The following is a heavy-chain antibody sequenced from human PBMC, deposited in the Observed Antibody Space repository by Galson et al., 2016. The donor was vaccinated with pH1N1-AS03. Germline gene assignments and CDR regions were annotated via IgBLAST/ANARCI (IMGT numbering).Heavy chain of an antibody. V-gene: IGHV3-23*01. CDR1: GFTLSSYD. CDR2: ITGAGSGT. J-gene: IGHJ5*01. CDR3: EGSDF. Sequence: SLRLSCAASGFTLSSYDMSWARQAPGKGLEWVSTITGAGSGTFYAESVKGRFTISRDNSKATLYLQMSRLRADDTAVYYCEGSDFWGHGTLVTVSS.